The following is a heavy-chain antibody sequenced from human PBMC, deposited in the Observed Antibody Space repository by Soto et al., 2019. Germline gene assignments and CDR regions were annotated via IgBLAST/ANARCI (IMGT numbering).Heavy chain of an antibody. V-gene: IGHV4-34*01. D-gene: IGHD3-9*01. J-gene: IGHJ5*02. CDR1: GGYFSGYY. CDR3: ARGQDYDILTGYRYNCFDP. Sequence: SETLSLTCAVYGGYFSGYYWSWIRQPPGKGLEWIGEINHSGSTNYNPSLKSRVTISVDTSKNQFSLKLSSVTAADTAVYYCARGQDYDILTGYRYNCFDPWGQGTLVTVSS. CDR2: INHSGST.